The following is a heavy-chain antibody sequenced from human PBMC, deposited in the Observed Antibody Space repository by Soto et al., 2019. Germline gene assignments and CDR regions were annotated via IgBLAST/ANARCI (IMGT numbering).Heavy chain of an antibody. Sequence: ETLSLTCAVYGGSFSGYYWSWIRQPPGKGLEWIGEINHSGSTNYNPSLKSRVTISVDTSKNQFSLKLSSVTAADTAVYYCARPPFARYDFWSGYYTPDYWYFDLWGRGTLVTVSS. CDR2: INHSGST. D-gene: IGHD3-3*01. V-gene: IGHV4-34*01. J-gene: IGHJ2*01. CDR3: ARPPFARYDFWSGYYTPDYWYFDL. CDR1: GGSFSGYY.